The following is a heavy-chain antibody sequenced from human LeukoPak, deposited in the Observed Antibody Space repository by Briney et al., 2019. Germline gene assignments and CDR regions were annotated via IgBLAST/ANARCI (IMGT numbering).Heavy chain of an antibody. CDR1: GFTFSSYS. J-gene: IGHJ4*02. V-gene: IGHV3-48*02. CDR2: ISSSSTTI. Sequence: TGGSLRLSCVVSGFTFSSYSMNWVRQAPGKGLEWISYISSSSTTIYYADSVKGRFTISRDNAKNSLYLQMDSLRDEDTAVYYCAKDASTVTLHADYWGQGTLVTVSS. CDR3: AKDASTVTLHADY. D-gene: IGHD4-17*01.